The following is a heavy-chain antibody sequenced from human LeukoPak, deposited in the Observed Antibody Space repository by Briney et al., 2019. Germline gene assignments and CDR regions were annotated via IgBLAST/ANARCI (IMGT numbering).Heavy chain of an antibody. CDR2: IYYSGST. J-gene: IGHJ3*02. D-gene: IGHD3-16*02. V-gene: IGHV4-59*01. CDR1: GGSISSYY. Sequence: PSETLSLTCTVSGGSISSYYWSWIRQPPGKGLEWIGYIYYSGSTNYNPSLKSRVTISVDTSKNQFSLKLSSVTAADTAVYYCARAVRDWYDYVWGSYRPTHDAFDIWGQGTMVTVSS. CDR3: ARAVRDWYDYVWGSYRPTHDAFDI.